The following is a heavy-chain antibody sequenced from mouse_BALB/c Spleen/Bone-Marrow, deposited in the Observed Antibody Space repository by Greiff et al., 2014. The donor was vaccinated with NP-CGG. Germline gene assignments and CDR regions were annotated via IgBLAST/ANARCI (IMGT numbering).Heavy chain of an antibody. CDR1: GYTFTSYR. V-gene: IGHV1S22*01. Sequence: LQQPGSELVRPGASVKLSCKASGYTFTSYRMHWVKQRPGQGLEWIGNIYPGSGSTNYDEKFKSKATLTVDTSSSTAYMQLSSLTSEDSAVYYCTREGPTGTGGEYWGQGTTLTVSS. D-gene: IGHD4-1*02. CDR2: IYPGSGST. CDR3: TREGPTGTGGEY. J-gene: IGHJ2*01.